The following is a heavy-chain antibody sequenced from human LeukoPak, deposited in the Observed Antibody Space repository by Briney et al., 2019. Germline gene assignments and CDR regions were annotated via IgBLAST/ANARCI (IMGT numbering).Heavy chain of an antibody. V-gene: IGHV1-69*13. J-gene: IGHJ6*02. D-gene: IGHD3-3*01. CDR1: GGTFSSSS. CDR3: ARERHDFWSGYWVYYNGMDV. Sequence: ASVKVSCKASGGTFSSSSISWVRQAPGQGLEWMGGIIPIFGTANYAQKFQGRVTITADESTRTAYMKLSSLRSDDTAVYYCARERHDFWSGYWVYYNGMDVWGQGTTVTVSS. CDR2: IIPIFGTA.